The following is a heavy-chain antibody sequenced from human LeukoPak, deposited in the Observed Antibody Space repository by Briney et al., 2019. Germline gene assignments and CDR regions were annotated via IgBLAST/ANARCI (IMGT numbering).Heavy chain of an antibody. Sequence: GGSLRLSCAASGFTFSSYSMNWVRQAPGKGLEWVSSISSSSSYIYYADSVKGRFTISRDNAKNSLYLQTNSLRAEDTAVYYCAREHYYDSSGYYWVNYYYGMEVWGQGTTVTVSS. D-gene: IGHD3-22*01. CDR2: ISSSSSYI. CDR1: GFTFSSYS. J-gene: IGHJ6*02. CDR3: AREHYYDSSGYYWVNYYYGMEV. V-gene: IGHV3-21*01.